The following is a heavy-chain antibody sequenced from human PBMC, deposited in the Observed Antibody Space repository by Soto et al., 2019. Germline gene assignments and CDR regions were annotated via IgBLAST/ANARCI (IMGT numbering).Heavy chain of an antibody. CDR3: ARHTVAATLHFDY. CDR1: GGSISSSSYY. CDR2: IYYSGST. V-gene: IGHV4-39*01. D-gene: IGHD2-15*01. J-gene: IGHJ4*02. Sequence: LSLTCTVSGGSISSSSYYWGWIRQPPGKGLEWIGSIYYSGSTYYNPSLKSRVTISVDTSKNQFSLKLSSVTAADTAVYYCARHTVAATLHFDYWGQGTLVTVSS.